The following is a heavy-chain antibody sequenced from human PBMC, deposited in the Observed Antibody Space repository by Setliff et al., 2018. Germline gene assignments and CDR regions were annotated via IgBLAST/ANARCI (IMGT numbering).Heavy chain of an antibody. D-gene: IGHD3-22*01. CDR2: IKQDGSEK. CDR3: ANYYYDSSGYDHGMDV. CDR1: GFTFSSYW. V-gene: IGHV3-7*01. Sequence: LRLSCAASGFTFSSYWMSWVRQAPGKGLEWVANIKQDGSEKYYADSVKGRFTISRDNAKNSLYLQMNSLRAEDTAVYYCANYYYDSSGYDHGMDVWGQGTTVTVSS. J-gene: IGHJ6*02.